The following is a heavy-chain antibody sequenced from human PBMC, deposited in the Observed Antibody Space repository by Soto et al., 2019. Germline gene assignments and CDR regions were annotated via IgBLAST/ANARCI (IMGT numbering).Heavy chain of an antibody. D-gene: IGHD6-6*01. V-gene: IGHV3-74*01. CDR3: ARAGPLSQQYSSSSPVYYYYGMDV. CDR1: GFTFSSYW. Sequence: GGSLRLSCAASGFTFSSYWMHWVRQAPGKGLVWVSHINSDGSSTSYADSVKGRFTISRDNAKNTLYLQMNSLRAEDTAVYYCARAGPLSQQYSSSSPVYYYYGMDVWGQGTTVTVSS. CDR2: INSDGSST. J-gene: IGHJ6*02.